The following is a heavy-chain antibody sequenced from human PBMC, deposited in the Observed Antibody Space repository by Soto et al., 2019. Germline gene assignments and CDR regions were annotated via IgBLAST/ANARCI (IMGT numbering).Heavy chain of an antibody. Sequence: PSETLSLTCTVSGDSISGGASFWSWIRQPPGKGLEWIANVYYSGSSYYNPSLKSRLTISVDTTKNQFSLQLKSMTAADTAVYYCAKLSCTSSTCYFPGWFDPWGQGTLVIVSS. D-gene: IGHD2-2*01. J-gene: IGHJ5*02. V-gene: IGHV4-31*03. CDR2: VYYSGSS. CDR1: GDSISGGASF. CDR3: AKLSCTSSTCYFPGWFDP.